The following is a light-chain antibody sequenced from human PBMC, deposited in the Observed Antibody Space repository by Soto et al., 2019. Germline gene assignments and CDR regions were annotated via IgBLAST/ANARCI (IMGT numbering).Light chain of an antibody. J-gene: IGKJ1*01. CDR2: GAS. Sequence: EIVMTRSPATLSVSPGERATLSCRASQSVSSNLAWYQQKPGQAPRLLIYGASTRATGIPARFSGGGSGTEFTLTFSSLQSEDFAVYYCQQYNNWPRTFGQGTKVEIK. V-gene: IGKV3-15*01. CDR3: QQYNNWPRT. CDR1: QSVSSN.